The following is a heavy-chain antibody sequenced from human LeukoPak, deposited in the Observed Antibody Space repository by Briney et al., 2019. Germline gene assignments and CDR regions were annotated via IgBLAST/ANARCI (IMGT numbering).Heavy chain of an antibody. CDR1: GFTFSSYS. J-gene: IGHJ4*02. CDR2: ISSSGSTI. V-gene: IGHV3-48*04. Sequence: GGSLRLSCTASGFTFSSYSMNWVRQAPGKGLEWVSYISSSGSTIYYADSVKGRFTISRDNAKNSLYLQMNSLRAEGTAVYYCARDLSLYCSGGSCYSLNYWGQGTLVTVSS. D-gene: IGHD2-15*01. CDR3: ARDLSLYCSGGSCYSLNY.